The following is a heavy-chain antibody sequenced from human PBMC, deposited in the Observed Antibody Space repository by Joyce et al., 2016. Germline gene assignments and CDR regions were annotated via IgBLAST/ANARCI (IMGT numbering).Heavy chain of an antibody. Sequence: QVQLVQSGAEVKKPGSSVKVSCKASGGTFSSYAISWVRQAPGQGLEWMGGIIRSVGTTNYTQKFQGRVTSAADRFTSTADMELSSLRSEDTAVYYCAIRYGSSSFQYYYGMDVWGQGTTVIVSS. CDR1: GGTFSSYA. J-gene: IGHJ6*02. CDR3: AIRYGSSSFQYYYGMDV. D-gene: IGHD3-10*01. V-gene: IGHV1-69*06. CDR2: IIRSVGTT.